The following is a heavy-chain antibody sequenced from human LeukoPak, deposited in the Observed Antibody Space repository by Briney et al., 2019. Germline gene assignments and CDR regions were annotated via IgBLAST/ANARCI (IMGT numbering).Heavy chain of an antibody. CDR1: GYTFTAYY. D-gene: IGHD6-13*01. CDR3: ARGGSEQLAPPFDS. V-gene: IGHV1-46*01. J-gene: IGHJ4*02. Sequence: ASVKVSCKASGYTFTAYYMHWVRQAPGQGLEWVGMINPSGGGTNYAQQFQGTVTVTRDTSTSTAYMELSSLRPGDTALYYCARGGSEQLAPPFDSWGQGTLVTVSS. CDR2: INPSGGGT.